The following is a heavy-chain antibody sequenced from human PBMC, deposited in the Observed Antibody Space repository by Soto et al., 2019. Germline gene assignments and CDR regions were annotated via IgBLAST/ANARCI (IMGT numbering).Heavy chain of an antibody. CDR2: GSHTGSR. J-gene: IGHJ4*02. CDR3: ARVKVTTESFDS. D-gene: IGHD4-17*01. CDR1: GASINTGGFY. Sequence: QVQLQESGPGLVKPSQTLSLTCSVCGASINTGGFYWSWVRQYPGKGLDWIGYGSHTGSRYLNPSLRSRITISLDTPNNQFSLRLTSVTAADTAVYYCARVKVTTESFDSWGQGSLVTVSS. V-gene: IGHV4-31*03.